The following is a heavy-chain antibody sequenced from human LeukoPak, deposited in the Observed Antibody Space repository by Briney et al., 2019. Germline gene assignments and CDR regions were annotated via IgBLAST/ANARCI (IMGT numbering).Heavy chain of an antibody. Sequence: SVKVSCKASGGTFSSYAISWVRQAPGQGLKWMGRIIPIFGTANYAQKFQGRVTITTDESTSTAYMELSSLRSEDTAVYYCGTRYYGSGADYWGQGTLVTVSS. CDR2: IIPIFGTA. CDR1: GGTFSSYA. D-gene: IGHD3-10*01. CDR3: GTRYYGSGADY. V-gene: IGHV1-69*05. J-gene: IGHJ4*02.